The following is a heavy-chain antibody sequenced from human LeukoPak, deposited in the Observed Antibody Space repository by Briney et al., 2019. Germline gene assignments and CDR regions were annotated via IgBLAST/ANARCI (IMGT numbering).Heavy chain of an antibody. Sequence: PGGSLRLSCAASGFTFSSYAMSWVRQAPGKGLEWVSAISGSGGSTYYADSVKGRFTISRDNSKNTLYLQMNSLRAEDTAVYYCAKDDLGGLSLYYDSSGPEYYFDYWGQGTLVTVSS. CDR3: AKDDLGGLSLYYDSSGPEYYFDY. CDR1: GFTFSSYA. V-gene: IGHV3-23*01. D-gene: IGHD3-22*01. J-gene: IGHJ4*02. CDR2: ISGSGGST.